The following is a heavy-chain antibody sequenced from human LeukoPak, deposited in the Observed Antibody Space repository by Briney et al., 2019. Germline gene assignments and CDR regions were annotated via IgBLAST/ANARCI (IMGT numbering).Heavy chain of an antibody. J-gene: IGHJ4*02. CDR1: GGSISSYY. V-gene: IGHV4-59*01. D-gene: IGHD5-18*01. CDR3: ARTYSYGSPYNFDY. Sequence: ASETLSLTCTVSGGSISSYYWSWIRQPPGKGLEWIGYIYYSGSTNYNPSLKSRVTISVDTSKNQFSLKLSSVTAADTAVYYCARTYSYGSPYNFDYWGQGTLVTVPS. CDR2: IYYSGST.